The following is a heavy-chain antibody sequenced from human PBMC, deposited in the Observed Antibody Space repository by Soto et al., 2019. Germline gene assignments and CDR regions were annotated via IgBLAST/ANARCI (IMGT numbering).Heavy chain of an antibody. CDR2: ISAYNGNT. D-gene: IGHD3-3*01. J-gene: IGHJ3*02. Sequence: ASVKVSCKASGYTFTSYGISWGRQAPGQGLEGMGWISAYNGNTNYAQKLQGRVTMTTDTSTSTAYMELRSLRSDDTAVYYCARERLTLRFVEWFPPDDYAFDIWGQGTMVTVSS. CDR1: GYTFTSYG. V-gene: IGHV1-18*01. CDR3: ARERLTLRFVEWFPPDDYAFDI.